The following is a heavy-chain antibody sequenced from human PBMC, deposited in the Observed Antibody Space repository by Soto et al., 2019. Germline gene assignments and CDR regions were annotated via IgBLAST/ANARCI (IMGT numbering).Heavy chain of an antibody. D-gene: IGHD6-6*01. CDR3: ARDEARPLGY. Sequence: EVQLVESGGALFKPGGSLRLSCAPSGFTFSSYWMSWVGQAPGKGLEWVATIKPDGSEKYYVDSVRGRFTISRDNVENSLNLQMNSLRAEDAALYYCARDEARPLGYWGQGTLVTVSS. CDR2: IKPDGSEK. V-gene: IGHV3-7*01. CDR1: GFTFSSYW. J-gene: IGHJ4*02.